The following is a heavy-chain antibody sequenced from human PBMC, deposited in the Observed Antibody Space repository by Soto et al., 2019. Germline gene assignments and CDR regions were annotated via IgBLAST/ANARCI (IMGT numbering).Heavy chain of an antibody. CDR1: GGSIRSDY. D-gene: IGHD3-10*01. J-gene: IGHJ5*02. CDR3: ARAVGFFSSSGSYTMFAP. CDR2: IYYSGGT. V-gene: IGHV4-59*01. Sequence: QVQLQESGPGLVKPSETLSLTCTVSGGSIRSDYWSWIRQPPGKGLEWIGYIYYSGGTNYNPSLKRRVSISVDTSKRHFSLKLNSVTAADTAVYYCARAVGFFSSSGSYTMFAPWGQGTLVTVSS.